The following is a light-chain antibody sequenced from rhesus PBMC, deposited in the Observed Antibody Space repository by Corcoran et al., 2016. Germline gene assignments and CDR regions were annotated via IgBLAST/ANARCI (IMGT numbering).Light chain of an antibody. J-gene: IGKJ1*01. V-gene: IGKV2S3*01. CDR3: MQSTKDPRT. CDR2: KVT. Sequence: DIVMTQTQLSLAVTPGEPASISCRSSQRLLHTNGNTYLHWYLQKPGQSPRLLIYKVTNRESGVPDRYSGSGSGTDFTLKISRVGPEDVGVYYCMQSTKDPRTFGQGTKVEIK. CDR1: QRLLHTNGNTY.